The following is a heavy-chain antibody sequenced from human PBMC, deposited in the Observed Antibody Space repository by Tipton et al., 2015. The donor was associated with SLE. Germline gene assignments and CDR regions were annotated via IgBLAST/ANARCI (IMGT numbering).Heavy chain of an antibody. CDR1: GGSISSGGYY. Sequence: TLSLTCTVSGGSISSGGYYWSWIRRLPGNGLEWIGYIYYSGSTYYHPSLQSRVTITVDTSKKQFSLKLSSVTAADTAVYYCARALRIWFGESPNYFDYWGQGTLVTVSS. D-gene: IGHD3-10*01. CDR3: ARALRIWFGESPNYFDY. J-gene: IGHJ4*02. CDR2: IYYSGST. V-gene: IGHV4-31*03.